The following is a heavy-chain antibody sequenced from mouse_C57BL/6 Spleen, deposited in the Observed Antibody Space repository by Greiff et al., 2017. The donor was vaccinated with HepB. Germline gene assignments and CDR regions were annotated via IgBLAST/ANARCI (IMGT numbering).Heavy chain of an antibody. J-gene: IGHJ4*01. CDR3: ARGGDYDAYAMDY. Sequence: EVKLVESGGGLVKPGGSLKLSCAASGFTFSSYAMSWVRQTPEKRLEWVATISDGGSYTYYPDNVKGRFTISRDNAKNNLYLQMSHLKSEDTAMYYCARGGDYDAYAMDYWGQGTSVTVSS. CDR2: ISDGGSYT. CDR1: GFTFSSYA. V-gene: IGHV5-4*03. D-gene: IGHD2-4*01.